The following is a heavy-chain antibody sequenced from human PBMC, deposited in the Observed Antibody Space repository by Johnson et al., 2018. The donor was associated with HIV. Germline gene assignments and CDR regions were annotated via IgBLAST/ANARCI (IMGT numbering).Heavy chain of an antibody. D-gene: IGHD6-19*01. CDR2: IKQDGSEK. V-gene: IGHV3-7*03. Sequence: VQLVESGGGLVQPGGSLRLSCAASGFTFSSYWMSWVRQAPGKGLEWVANIKQDGSEKKYVDSLKGRFTVSRDNAKNSLFLQMNSLRDEDTAVYYCARVKQWLLRGGTDAFDIWGQGTLVTVSS. CDR1: GFTFSSYW. CDR3: ARVKQWLLRGGTDAFDI. J-gene: IGHJ3*02.